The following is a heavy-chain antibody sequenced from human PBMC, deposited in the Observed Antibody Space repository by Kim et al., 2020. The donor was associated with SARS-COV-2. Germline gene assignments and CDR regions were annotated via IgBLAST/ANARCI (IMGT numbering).Heavy chain of an antibody. J-gene: IGHJ4*02. CDR2: TGGGTT. D-gene: IGHD3-10*01. CDR3: TTEVRA. Sequence: TGGGTTAAAAPVKGRFNISRVHSKNTLYLQMNSLKTEDTAVYYCTTEVRAWGQGTLVTVSS. V-gene: IGHV3-15*01.